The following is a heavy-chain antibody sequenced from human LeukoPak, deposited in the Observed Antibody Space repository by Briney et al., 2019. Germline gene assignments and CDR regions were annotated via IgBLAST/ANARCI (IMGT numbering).Heavy chain of an antibody. V-gene: IGHV4-39*01. CDR3: ARHTVYYYDSSGPAGYFDY. D-gene: IGHD3-22*01. CDR2: IYYSGST. Sequence: PSETLSLTCTVSGGSISSSSYYWGWIRQPPGKGLEWIGSIYYSGSTYYNPSLKSRVTISVDTSKNQFSLKLSSVTAADTAVYYCARHTVYYYDSSGPAGYFDYWGQGTLVTVSS. CDR1: GGSISSSSYY. J-gene: IGHJ4*02.